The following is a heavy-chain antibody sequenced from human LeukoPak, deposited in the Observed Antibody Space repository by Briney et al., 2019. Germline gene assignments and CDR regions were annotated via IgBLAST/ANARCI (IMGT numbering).Heavy chain of an antibody. V-gene: IGHV3-23*01. CDR1: GFTFRSYG. D-gene: IGHD4-17*01. CDR2: ISGSGDST. Sequence: GGSLRLSCAASGFTFRSYGMTWVRQAPGKGLEWVSAISGSGDSTYYADSVKGRFTIPRDNSRNTLYLQMNSLRAEDTAVYYCAKEIYGDSTGGRFQHWGQGTLVTVSS. J-gene: IGHJ1*01. CDR3: AKEIYGDSTGGRFQH.